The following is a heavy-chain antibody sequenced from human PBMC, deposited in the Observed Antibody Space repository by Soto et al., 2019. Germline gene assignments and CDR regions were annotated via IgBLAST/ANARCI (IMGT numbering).Heavy chain of an antibody. V-gene: IGHV3-23*01. CDR2: ISGIGGSK. CDR1: GFTFSSYA. Sequence: EVQLLESGGGLVQPGGSLRLSCAASGFTFSSYAMSWVRQAPGKGLEWVSAISGIGGSKYYADSVKGRFTISRDNSKNTLYLQMNSLRAEDTAVYYCARRSSGWYFDYWGQGTLVTVSS. D-gene: IGHD6-19*01. CDR3: ARRSSGWYFDY. J-gene: IGHJ4*02.